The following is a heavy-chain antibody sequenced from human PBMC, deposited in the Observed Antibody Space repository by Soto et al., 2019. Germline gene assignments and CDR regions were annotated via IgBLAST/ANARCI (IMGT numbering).Heavy chain of an antibody. D-gene: IGHD1-1*01. V-gene: IGHV5-10-1*01. Sequence: GESLKISCKGSGYKFTNFWLSWVRQTPGKGLEWMGRIDPSESYINYSPSFRGHVTISIDESISTAHLQWSSLKASDTATYYCAIVTAETAYHYFDFWGQGTLVTVSS. J-gene: IGHJ4*02. CDR1: GYKFTNFW. CDR2: IDPSESYI. CDR3: AIVTAETAYHYFDF.